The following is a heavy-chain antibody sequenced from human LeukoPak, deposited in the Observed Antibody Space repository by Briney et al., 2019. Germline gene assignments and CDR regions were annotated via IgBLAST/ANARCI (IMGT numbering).Heavy chain of an antibody. CDR1: GFTFSSYG. Sequence: GGSLRLSCAASGFTFSSYGMHWVRQAPGKGLEWVSGISPRGEIKYYADSVKGRFTISRDNAKNSLYLQMNSLRAEDTAVYYCAELGITMIGGVWGKGTTVTISS. D-gene: IGHD3-10*02. V-gene: IGHV3-21*01. CDR3: AELGITMIGGV. J-gene: IGHJ6*04. CDR2: ISPRGEIK.